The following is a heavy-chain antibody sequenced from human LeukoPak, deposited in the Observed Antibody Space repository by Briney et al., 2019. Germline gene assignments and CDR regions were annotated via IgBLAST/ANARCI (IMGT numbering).Heavy chain of an antibody. CDR3: AKYAAAGAYDRHSEIDS. J-gene: IGHJ4*02. CDR2: IAYDGSNK. V-gene: IGHV3-30*18. Sequence: GGSLRLSCTASGFTFGRYAMHWLRQAPGKGLEWVAVIAYDGSNKYSADSLEGQGRFTISRDNSKNTLFLEMNSLRPEDTAVYYCAKYAAAGAYDRHSEIDSWGQGTLVTVSS. D-gene: IGHD3-22*01. CDR1: GFTFGRYA.